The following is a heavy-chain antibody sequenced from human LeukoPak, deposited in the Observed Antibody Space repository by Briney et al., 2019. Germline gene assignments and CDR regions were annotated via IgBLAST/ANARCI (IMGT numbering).Heavy chain of an antibody. J-gene: IGHJ3*02. Sequence: SETLSLTCAVSGGSISSSNWWSWVRQPPGKGLEWIGEIYHSGSTNYNPSLKSRVTISVDKSKNQFSLKLSSVTAADTAVYYCAARLCSGGSCSNIDAFDIWGQGTMVTVSS. V-gene: IGHV4-4*02. CDR3: AARLCSGGSCSNIDAFDI. CDR2: IYHSGST. CDR1: GGSISSSNW. D-gene: IGHD2-15*01.